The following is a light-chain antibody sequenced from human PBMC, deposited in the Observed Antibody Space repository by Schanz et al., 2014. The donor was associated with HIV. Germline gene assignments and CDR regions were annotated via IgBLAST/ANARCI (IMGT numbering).Light chain of an antibody. V-gene: IGKV3D-15*01. Sequence: ETVLTQSPGSLSLSPGERATLSCRASQSLGGSQLAWYQQKPGQAPTLLIYGASKRATGIPDRFIGSGSGTEFTLTISSLQSEDFAVYYCQQYNDWPPITFGQGTKVEIK. CDR2: GAS. CDR1: QSLGGS. J-gene: IGKJ1*01. CDR3: QQYNDWPPIT.